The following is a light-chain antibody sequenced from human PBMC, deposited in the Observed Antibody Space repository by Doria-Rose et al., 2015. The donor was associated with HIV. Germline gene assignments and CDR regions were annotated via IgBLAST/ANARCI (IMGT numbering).Light chain of an antibody. CDR1: QSLSSTY. CDR3: HQYGTSWT. CDR2: DGS. Sequence: EIVMTQSPGTLSLSPGERATLSCRASQSLSSTYLAWYQQKPGQAPSLLIYDGSTRATGIPDRFSASGSGTDFTLTINRLEPEDFALYYCHQYGTSWTFGQGTKAEI. J-gene: IGKJ1*01. V-gene: IGKV3-20*01.